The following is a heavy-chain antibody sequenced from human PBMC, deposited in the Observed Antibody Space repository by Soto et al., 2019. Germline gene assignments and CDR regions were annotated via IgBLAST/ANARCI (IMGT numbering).Heavy chain of an antibody. J-gene: IGHJ5*02. CDR2: IYYSGST. D-gene: IGHD6-13*01. Sequence: PSETLSLTCTVSGGSISSGGYYWSWIRQHPGKGLEWIGYIYYSGSTYYNPSLMSRVPISVDTSKNQFSLKLSSVTAAVMAVYYCARGRQQLADWFDPWGHETLNTVSS. CDR1: GGSISSGGYY. V-gene: IGHV4-31*03. CDR3: ARGRQQLADWFDP.